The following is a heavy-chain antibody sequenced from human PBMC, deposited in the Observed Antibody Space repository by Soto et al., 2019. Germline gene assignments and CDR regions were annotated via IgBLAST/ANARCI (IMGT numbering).Heavy chain of an antibody. CDR1: GFTVSSNY. V-gene: IGHV3-53*01. Sequence: EVQLVESGGGLIQPGGSLRLSCAASGFTVSSNYMSWVRQAPGKGLEWGSVIYSGGSTYYADSVKGRFTISRDNSKNTLYLQMNSLRAEDTAVYYCASQVDVQWPLDYWGQGTLVTVSS. CDR3: ASQVDVQWPLDY. CDR2: IYSGGST. J-gene: IGHJ4*02. D-gene: IGHD6-19*01.